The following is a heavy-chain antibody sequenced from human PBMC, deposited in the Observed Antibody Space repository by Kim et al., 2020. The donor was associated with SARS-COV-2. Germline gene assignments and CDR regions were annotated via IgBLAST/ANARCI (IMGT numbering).Heavy chain of an antibody. D-gene: IGHD5-18*01. J-gene: IGHJ6*04. CDR1: GGSFSGYY. Sequence: SETLSLTCAVSGGSFSGYYWSWIRQPPGKGLEWIGEINHSCSTNYNPSPKSRVTISVNTSKNQFSLKLSSVTAADTAVYNCARGRRVSGYSYVPDYYYYGMDVRGEGTTVTVSS. V-gene: IGHV4-34*01. CDR2: INHSCST. CDR3: ARGRRVSGYSYVPDYYYYGMDV.